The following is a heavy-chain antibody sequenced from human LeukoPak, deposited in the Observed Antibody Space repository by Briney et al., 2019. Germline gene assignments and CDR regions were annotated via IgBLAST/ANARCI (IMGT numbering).Heavy chain of an antibody. J-gene: IGHJ4*02. V-gene: IGHV3-7*05. CDR3: ARGHWNMNS. CDR2: INQDGSEE. D-gene: IGHD1-1*01. CDR1: GFSFSTYG. Sequence: PGGSLILSCAASGFSFSTYGMTWVRQAPGRGLEWVAYINQDGSEEDYVDSVKGRFTISRDNAKNSLCLQLDSLRAEDTAVYYCARGHWNMNSWGQGTLVTVSS.